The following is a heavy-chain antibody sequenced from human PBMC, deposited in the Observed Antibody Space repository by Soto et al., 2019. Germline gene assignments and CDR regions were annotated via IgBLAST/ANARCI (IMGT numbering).Heavy chain of an antibody. CDR3: TTTGGHLHSDPFDY. Sequence: EVQLVESGGGLVKPGGSLRLSCAASGFTFSDGWMNWVRQAPGKGLAWVGRIKSKISSGTADYVAPVIGKFTISRDDSKNTVYLQMNSLKIEGTAVYYCTTTGGHLHSDPFDYWGQGALVTVSS. D-gene: IGHD2-8*02. J-gene: IGHJ4*02. CDR2: IKSKISSGTA. CDR1: GFTFSDGW. V-gene: IGHV3-15*07.